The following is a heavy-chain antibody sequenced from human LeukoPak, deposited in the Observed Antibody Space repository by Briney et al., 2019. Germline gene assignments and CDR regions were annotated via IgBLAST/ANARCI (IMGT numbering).Heavy chain of an antibody. D-gene: IGHD3-10*01. CDR1: GFTFSSSA. Sequence: GGSLRLSCAASGFTFSSSAMSWVRQVPGKGLEWVSGISSSGGSTYYADSVKGRFTISRDNSKNTLYLQMNSLRAEDTAIYYCARAPRKFRGIIVTPLYYFDYWGQGALVTVSS. V-gene: IGHV3-23*01. CDR2: ISSSGGST. J-gene: IGHJ4*02. CDR3: ARAPRKFRGIIVTPLYYFDY.